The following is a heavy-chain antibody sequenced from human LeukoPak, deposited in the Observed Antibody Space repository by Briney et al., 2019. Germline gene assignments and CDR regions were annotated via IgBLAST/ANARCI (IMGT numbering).Heavy chain of an antibody. Sequence: PSETLSLTCTVSGGSISSYYWSWIRQPPGKGLEWIGYIYYSGSTNYNPSLKSRVTISVDTSKNQFSLKLSSVTAADTAVYYCARGPGRGNFAYYYDSSGYVDYWGQGTLVTVSS. D-gene: IGHD3-22*01. J-gene: IGHJ4*02. CDR3: ARGPGRGNFAYYYDSSGYVDY. CDR1: GGSISSYY. CDR2: IYYSGST. V-gene: IGHV4-59*08.